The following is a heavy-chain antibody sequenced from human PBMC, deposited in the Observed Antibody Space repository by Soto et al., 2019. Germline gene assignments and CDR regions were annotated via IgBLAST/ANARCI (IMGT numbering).Heavy chain of an antibody. J-gene: IGHJ4*02. CDR3: ARDYYDILNGYYGFDY. V-gene: IGHV1-18*01. CDR2: ISAYNGNT. Sequence: QVQLVQSGAEVKKPGASVKVSCKASGYTFTSYGISWVRQAPGQGLEWMGWISAYNGNTNYAQKLQGRVTMTTDTSRRKAYMKLGSLISNDTAVYYCARDYYDILNGYYGFDYCGQGTLVTVSS. CDR1: GYTFTSYG. D-gene: IGHD3-9*01.